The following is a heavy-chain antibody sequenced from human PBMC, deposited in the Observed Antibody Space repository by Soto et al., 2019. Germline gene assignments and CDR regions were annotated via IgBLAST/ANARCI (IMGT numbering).Heavy chain of an antibody. CDR1: GFTFSSYG. CDR3: AKEDENCFDY. CDR2: ISYDGSNK. V-gene: IGHV3-30*18. J-gene: IGHJ4*02. Sequence: PGGSLRLSCEASGFTFSSYGMHWVRQAPGKGLEWVAVISYDGSNKYYADSVKGRFTISRDNSKNTLYLQMNSLRAEDTAVYYCAKEDENCFDYWGQGT. D-gene: IGHD1-1*01.